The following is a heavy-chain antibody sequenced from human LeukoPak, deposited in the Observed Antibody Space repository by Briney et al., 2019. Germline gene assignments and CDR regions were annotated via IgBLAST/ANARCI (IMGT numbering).Heavy chain of an antibody. CDR3: ARVIQGSSALMVFDY. J-gene: IGHJ4*02. CDR1: GGSISTYY. D-gene: IGHD6-6*01. Sequence: TASETLSLTCTVSGGSISTYYWTWIRQPAGKGLEWIGRIYTSGSTNYNPSLKSRVTMSVDTSKNQFSLKLSSVTAADTAVYYCARVIQGSSALMVFDYWGQGTLVTVPS. CDR2: IYTSGST. V-gene: IGHV4-4*07.